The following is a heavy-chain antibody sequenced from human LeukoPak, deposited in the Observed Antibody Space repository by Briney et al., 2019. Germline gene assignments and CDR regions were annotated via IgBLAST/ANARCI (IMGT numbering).Heavy chain of an antibody. Sequence: SETLSLTCSVSGYSISSAYYWGWIRRPPGKGLEWIGTMYHSGSTNYNPSLKSRVTISVDTSKNQFSLKLSSVTAADTAVYYCARGRTYYDYVWGSYRYPDFDYWGQGTLVTVSS. CDR2: MYHSGST. J-gene: IGHJ4*02. D-gene: IGHD3-16*02. CDR1: GYSISSAYY. V-gene: IGHV4-38-2*02. CDR3: ARGRTYYDYVWGSYRYPDFDY.